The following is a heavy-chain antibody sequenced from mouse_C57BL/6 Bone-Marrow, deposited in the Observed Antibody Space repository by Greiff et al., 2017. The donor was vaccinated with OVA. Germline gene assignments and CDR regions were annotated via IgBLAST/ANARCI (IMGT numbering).Heavy chain of an antibody. V-gene: IGHV1-4*01. CDR1: GYTFTSYS. Sequence: VQLQQSGAELVRPGASVKLSCKASGYTFTSYSMHWVKQRPGQGLEWIGYINPSRGYTKYNQKFKDKATLTADKSSSTAYMQLSSLTSEDSAVYYCARRVTSVDDFDYWGQGTTLTVSS. CDR2: INPSRGYT. D-gene: IGHD2-13*01. CDR3: ARRVTSVDDFDY. J-gene: IGHJ2*01.